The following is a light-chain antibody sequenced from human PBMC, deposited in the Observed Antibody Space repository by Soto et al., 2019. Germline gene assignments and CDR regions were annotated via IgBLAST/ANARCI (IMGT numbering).Light chain of an antibody. V-gene: IGKV3-20*01. CDR2: GAS. CDR1: QSVSSSY. J-gene: IGKJ2*01. Sequence: EIVLTQSPGTLSLSPGERATLSCRASQSVSSSYLAWYQQKPGQAPRLLIYGASSRATGIPDRFSGSGSGKDFTITISRLETEDFAVYYCQQYGSSPYTFGQGTKLEIK. CDR3: QQYGSSPYT.